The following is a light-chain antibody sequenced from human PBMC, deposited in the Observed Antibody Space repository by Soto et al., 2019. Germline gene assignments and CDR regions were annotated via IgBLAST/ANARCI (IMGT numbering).Light chain of an antibody. CDR3: QAYDYSLAASV. CDR2: GNR. V-gene: IGLV1-40*01. J-gene: IGLJ3*02. CDR1: SSNLGAGYD. Sequence: QSVLTPPPSVSGAPGQRGTIPCTGTSSNLGAGYDVHLYQQLPGTAPKLVIYGNRNRPSGVPERFSGSKSGTSASLAITGLQAEDEGDYYCQAYDYSLAASVFGGGTKLTVL.